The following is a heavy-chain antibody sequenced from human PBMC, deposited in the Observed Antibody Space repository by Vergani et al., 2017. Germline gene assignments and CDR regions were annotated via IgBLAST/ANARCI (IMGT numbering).Heavy chain of an antibody. D-gene: IGHD2-2*02. Sequence: EVQLVESGGGLVKPGGSLRLSCAASGFTFSSYSMNWVRQAPGKGLEWVSSISSSSSYIYYADSVKGRFTISRDNAKNSLYLQMNSLRAEDTAVYYCASAGCSSTSCYTANNWFDPWGQGTLVIVSS. V-gene: IGHV3-21*01. CDR2: ISSSSSYI. J-gene: IGHJ5*02. CDR1: GFTFSSYS. CDR3: ASAGCSSTSCYTANNWFDP.